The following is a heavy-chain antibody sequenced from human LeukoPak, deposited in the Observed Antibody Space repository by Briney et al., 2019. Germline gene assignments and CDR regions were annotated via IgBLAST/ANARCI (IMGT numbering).Heavy chain of an antibody. CDR1: GYTFTSYY. J-gene: IGHJ6*04. CDR3: AREITMVRGVYKVTYYYYGMDV. CDR2: INPSGNST. Sequence: ASVKVSCKASGYTFTSYYMHWVRQAPGQGLEWMGIINPSGNSTSYAQKFQGRVTMTRVTSTSTVYMELSSLRSEDTAMYYCAREITMVRGVYKVTYYYYGMDVWGKGTTVTVSS. V-gene: IGHV1-46*01. D-gene: IGHD3-10*01.